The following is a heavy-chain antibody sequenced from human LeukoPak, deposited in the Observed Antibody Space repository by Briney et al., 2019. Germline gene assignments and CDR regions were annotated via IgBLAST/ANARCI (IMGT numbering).Heavy chain of an antibody. Sequence: GESLKISCKGSGYSFTNYWIGWVRQMPGKGLEWMGIIYPGDSDTRYSPSFQGQVTISVDKSISTAFLQWSSLKASDTAVYYCARHLGWCNNTSDCDDESDAFDIWGQGTMVTVSS. CDR2: IYPGDSDT. D-gene: IGHD2-2*01. J-gene: IGHJ3*02. V-gene: IGHV5-51*01. CDR1: GYSFTNYW. CDR3: ARHLGWCNNTSDCDDESDAFDI.